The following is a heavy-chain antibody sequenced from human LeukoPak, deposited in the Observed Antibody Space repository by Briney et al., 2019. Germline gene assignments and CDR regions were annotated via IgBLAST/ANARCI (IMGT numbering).Heavy chain of an antibody. Sequence: GGSLRLSCAASGFTFTTYWMSWVRQAPGKGLEWVAHINQDGSEKYFVDSVKGRFTFSRDNAKNSLYLQMNSLRDEDTAVYYCARDLRLRGPTGGYWGQGTLVTVSS. CDR1: GFTFTTYW. D-gene: IGHD4-17*01. V-gene: IGHV3-7*01. CDR2: INQDGSEK. CDR3: ARDLRLRGPTGGY. J-gene: IGHJ4*02.